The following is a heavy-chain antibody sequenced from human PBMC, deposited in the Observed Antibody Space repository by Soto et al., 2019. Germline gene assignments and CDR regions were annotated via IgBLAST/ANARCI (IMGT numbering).Heavy chain of an antibody. Sequence: QVQLVQSGAEVKKPGSSVKVSCKVSGGTFSDYTITWVRQAPGQGLEGMGRVVLILNIINYAPKFHGRVTITADKSASTVYMDLTSLTSEDTAVYYCARGREWFGPWGQGTLVTVSA. CDR3: ARGREWFGP. J-gene: IGHJ5*02. V-gene: IGHV1-69*02. CDR1: GGTFSDYT. CDR2: VVLILNII. D-gene: IGHD3-10*01.